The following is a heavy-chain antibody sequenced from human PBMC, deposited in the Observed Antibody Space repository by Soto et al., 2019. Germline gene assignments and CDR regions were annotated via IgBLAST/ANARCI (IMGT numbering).Heavy chain of an antibody. D-gene: IGHD2-2*01. Sequence: GGSLRLSCAASGFTFSSYWMHWVRQAPGKGLVWVSRINSDGSSTSYADSVKGRFTISRDNAKNTLYLQMNSLRAEDTAVYYCAREGYCSSTSCWADHVPSPYYYYGMDVWGQGTTVTVSS. CDR1: GFTFSSYW. CDR2: INSDGSST. CDR3: AREGYCSSTSCWADHVPSPYYYYGMDV. J-gene: IGHJ6*02. V-gene: IGHV3-74*01.